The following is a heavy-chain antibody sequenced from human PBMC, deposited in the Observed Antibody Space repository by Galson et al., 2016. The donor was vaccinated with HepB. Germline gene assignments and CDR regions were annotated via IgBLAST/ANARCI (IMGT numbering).Heavy chain of an antibody. CDR1: GFTFRTHA. D-gene: IGHD5-18*01. CDR3: ARCVDTSMAPFDY. J-gene: IGHJ4*02. Sequence: LRLSCAASGFTFRTHAVHWVRQAPGKGLEWVGDTKYYPDSVKGRFTISRDNSKNTLYLQMNSLRPEDTAVYYCARCVDTSMAPFDYWGQGTLLTVSS. V-gene: IGHV3-30-3*03. CDR2: TK.